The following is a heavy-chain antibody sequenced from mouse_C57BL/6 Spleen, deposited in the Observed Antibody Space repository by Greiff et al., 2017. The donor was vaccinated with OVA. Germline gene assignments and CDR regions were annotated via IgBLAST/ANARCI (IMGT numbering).Heavy chain of an antibody. D-gene: IGHD1-1*02. Sequence: EVQLVESGGGLVKPGGSLKLSCAASGFTFSDYGMHWVRQAPEKGLEWVTYISSGSSTIYYADTVKGRFTISRDNAKNTLFLQMTSLRSEDTAMYYCARKVVYWYFDVWGTGTTVTVSS. CDR3: ARKVVYWYFDV. V-gene: IGHV5-17*01. CDR1: GFTFSDYG. CDR2: ISSGSSTI. J-gene: IGHJ1*03.